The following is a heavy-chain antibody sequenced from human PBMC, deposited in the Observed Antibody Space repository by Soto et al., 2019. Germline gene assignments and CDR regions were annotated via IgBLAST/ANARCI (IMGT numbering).Heavy chain of an antibody. CDR1: GFSLNTRGVG. D-gene: IGHD3-10*01. Sequence: QITLKESGPTLVKPTQTLTLTCTFSGFSLNTRGVGVGWIRQPPGKALEWLALIYWDDDKRYSPSLRSRLTITKDTSKNQVVLTLTNMDPVDTATYYCAHIGISTWFTYWGQGTLVTVSS. V-gene: IGHV2-5*02. CDR2: IYWDDDK. CDR3: AHIGISTWFTY. J-gene: IGHJ4*02.